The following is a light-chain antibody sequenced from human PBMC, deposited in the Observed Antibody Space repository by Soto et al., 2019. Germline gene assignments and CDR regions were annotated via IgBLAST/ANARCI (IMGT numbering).Light chain of an antibody. V-gene: IGLV2-14*01. CDR1: SSDVGGYNS. J-gene: IGLJ1*01. Sequence: SALTQPASVSGSPGQAITISCTGTSSDVGGYNSVSWFQQYPGKAPRLVIYDVSDRPSGVSNRISGSKSGNTASLTISGLQAEDEADYYCNSYTSSGTYVFGTGTKVTV. CDR3: NSYTSSGTYV. CDR2: DVS.